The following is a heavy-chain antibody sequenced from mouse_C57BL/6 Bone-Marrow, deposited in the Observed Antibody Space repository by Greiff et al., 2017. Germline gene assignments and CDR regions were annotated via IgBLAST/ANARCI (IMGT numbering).Heavy chain of an antibody. CDR1: GYAFSSSW. CDR2: IYPGDGDT. J-gene: IGHJ3*01. D-gene: IGHD2-12*01. CDR3: AKGYRGFAY. V-gene: IGHV1-82*01. Sequence: VQLQQSGPELVKPGASVKISCKASGYAFSSSWMNWVKQRPGKGLEWIGRIYPGDGDTNYNGKFKGKATLTADKSSSTSYMRLSSLTSADSAVYFCAKGYRGFAYWGQGTLVTVSA.